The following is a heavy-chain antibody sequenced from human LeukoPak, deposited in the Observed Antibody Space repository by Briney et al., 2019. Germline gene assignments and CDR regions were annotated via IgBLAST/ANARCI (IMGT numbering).Heavy chain of an antibody. V-gene: IGHV3-23*01. Sequence: AGGSLRLSCAASGFTFSSYGMSWVRQAPGKGLEWVSAISGSGGSTYYADSVKGRFTISRDNSKNTLYLQMNSLRAEDTAVYYCAKETGLVRGTTGFDYWGQGTLVTVSS. J-gene: IGHJ4*02. CDR1: GFTFSSYG. D-gene: IGHD3-10*01. CDR2: ISGSGGST. CDR3: AKETGLVRGTTGFDY.